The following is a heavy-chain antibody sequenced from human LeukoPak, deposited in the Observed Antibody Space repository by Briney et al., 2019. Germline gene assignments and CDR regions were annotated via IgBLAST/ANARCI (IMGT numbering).Heavy chain of an antibody. CDR3: ARSPRYNYGTRHFDY. D-gene: IGHD5-18*01. V-gene: IGHV4-34*01. J-gene: IGHJ4*02. CDR1: GGSFSGYY. CDR2: INHSGST. Sequence: SETLSLTCAVYGGSFSGYYWSWIRQPPGKGLEWIGEINHSGSTNYNPSLKSRVTTSVDTSKNQFSLKLSSVTAADTAVYYCARSPRYNYGTRHFDYWGQGSLVTVSS.